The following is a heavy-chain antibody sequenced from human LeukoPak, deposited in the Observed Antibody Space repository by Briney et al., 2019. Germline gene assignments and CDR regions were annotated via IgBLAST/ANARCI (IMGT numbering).Heavy chain of an antibody. D-gene: IGHD5-12*01. V-gene: IGHV1-18*01. CDR2: ISGYNGNT. Sequence: ASVKVSCKASGYMFTSYGMSWVRQAPGQGLEWMGWISGYNGNTNYAQKLQGRVTMTTDTSTSTAYMELRSLRSDDTAVFYCARDGWLSPGHSYMDVWGKGTTVTISS. CDR3: ARDGWLSPGHSYMDV. CDR1: GYMFTSYG. J-gene: IGHJ6*03.